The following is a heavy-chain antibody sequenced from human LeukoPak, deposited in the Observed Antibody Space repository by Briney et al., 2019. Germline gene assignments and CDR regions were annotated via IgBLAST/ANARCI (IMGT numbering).Heavy chain of an antibody. CDR1: GGSISTSYY. CDR3: ELRSVAATVSFDY. Sequence: PSETLSLTCTVSGGSISTSYYWGWIRQPPGKGLEWIGIITYSGSTNYNPSLKSRVTISIDTSRNQFSLKRSSVTAADTAVYYCELRSVAATVSFDYWGQGTLVTVSS. CDR2: ITYSGST. D-gene: IGHD6-13*01. V-gene: IGHV4-39*01. J-gene: IGHJ4*02.